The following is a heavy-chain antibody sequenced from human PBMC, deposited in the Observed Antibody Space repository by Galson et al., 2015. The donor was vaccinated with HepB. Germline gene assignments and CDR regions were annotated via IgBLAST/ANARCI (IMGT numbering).Heavy chain of an antibody. D-gene: IGHD2-15*01. J-gene: IGHJ4*02. Sequence: SVKVSCKASGGTFSSYAISWVRQAPGQGLEWMGGIIPIFGRGNYARKFQGRVTISADKSTTTAYMELRSLRSEDTAVYYCATGGECSGGSCHEGHWGQGTLVTVSS. V-gene: IGHV1-69*06. CDR3: ATGGECSGGSCHEGH. CDR1: GGTFSSYA. CDR2: IIPIFGRG.